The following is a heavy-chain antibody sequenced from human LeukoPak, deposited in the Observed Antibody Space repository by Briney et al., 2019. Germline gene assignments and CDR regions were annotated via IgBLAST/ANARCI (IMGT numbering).Heavy chain of an antibody. V-gene: IGHV4-59*01. Sequence: SETLSLTCTVSGGSISSYYWNWIRQPPGKGLEWIGYIYYSGSTNYNPSLKSRVTISVDTSKNQFSLKLSSVTAADTAVYYCARVPYYYDSSGYGGGYFDYWGQGTLVTVSS. CDR1: GGSISSYY. CDR3: ARVPYYYDSSGYGGGYFDY. CDR2: IYYSGST. J-gene: IGHJ4*02. D-gene: IGHD3-22*01.